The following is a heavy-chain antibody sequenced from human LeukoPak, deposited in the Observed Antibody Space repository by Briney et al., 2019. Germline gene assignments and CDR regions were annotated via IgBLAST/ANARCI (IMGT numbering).Heavy chain of an antibody. Sequence: PGGSLRLSCAASGFTFSSYAMSWVRQAPGKGLEWVSSISVSGGSTYYAGSVKGRFTISRDNSKNTLYLQMNSLRADDTAVYYCAKAGIGGIVPPYWGQGTLVTVSS. V-gene: IGHV3-23*01. CDR3: AKAGIGGIVPPY. J-gene: IGHJ4*02. CDR1: GFTFSSYA. CDR2: ISVSGGST. D-gene: IGHD1-26*01.